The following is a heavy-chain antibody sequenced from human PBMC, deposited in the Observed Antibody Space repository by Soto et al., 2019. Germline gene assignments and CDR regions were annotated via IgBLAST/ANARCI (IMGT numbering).Heavy chain of an antibody. CDR3: ARDPVTGREGMDV. J-gene: IGHJ6*02. Sequence: SETLSLTCTVSGGSIISGGYYWNWIRQLPGKGLEWIGYIYDNEFTYYNPSLKSRVTMSIDMSNNQLSLKLSSVTAADTAVYFCARDPVTGREGMDVWGQGTTVTVSS. D-gene: IGHD6-19*01. CDR1: GGSIISGGYY. V-gene: IGHV4-31*03. CDR2: IYDNEFT.